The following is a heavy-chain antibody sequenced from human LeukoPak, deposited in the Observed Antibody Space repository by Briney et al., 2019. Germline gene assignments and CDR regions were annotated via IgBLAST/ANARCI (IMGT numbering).Heavy chain of an antibody. V-gene: IGHV4-34*01. CDR2: INHSGST. D-gene: IGHD5-18*01. CDR1: GGSFSGYY. Sequence: PSKTLSLTCAVYGGSFSGYYWSWIRQPPGKGLEWIGEINHSGSTNYNPSLKSRVTISVDTSKNQFSLKLSSVTAADTAVYYCARDVGYSYGVDYWGQGTLVTVSS. J-gene: IGHJ4*02. CDR3: ARDVGYSYGVDY.